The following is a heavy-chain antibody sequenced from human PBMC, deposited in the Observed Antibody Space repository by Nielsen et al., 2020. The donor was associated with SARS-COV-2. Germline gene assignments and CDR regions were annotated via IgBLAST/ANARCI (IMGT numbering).Heavy chain of an antibody. J-gene: IGHJ4*02. CDR2: ISGSGGST. V-gene: IGHV3-23*01. CDR3: ARDPHSSSWTNTSH. D-gene: IGHD6-13*01. CDR1: GFTFSSYA. Sequence: GGSLRLSCAASGFTFSSYAMSWVRQAPGKGLEWVSAISGSGGSTYYADSVKGRFTISRDNAKNSLYLQMNSLRAEDTAVYYCARDPHSSSWTNTSHWGQGTLVTVSS.